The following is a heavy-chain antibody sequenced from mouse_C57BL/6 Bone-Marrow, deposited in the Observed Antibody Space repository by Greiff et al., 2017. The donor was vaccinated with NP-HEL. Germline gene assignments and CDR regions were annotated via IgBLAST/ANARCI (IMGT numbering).Heavy chain of an antibody. CDR3: ARGEIWPNYFDY. CDR1: GYTFTDYY. Sequence: VQLQQSGPELVKPGASVKISCKASGYTFTDYYMNWVKQSHGKSLEWIGDINPNNGGTSYNEKFKGKATLTVDKSTSTAYMQLRSLTSEDSAVYYCARGEIWPNYFDYWGQGTTLTVSS. J-gene: IGHJ2*01. CDR2: INPNNGGT. V-gene: IGHV1-26*01.